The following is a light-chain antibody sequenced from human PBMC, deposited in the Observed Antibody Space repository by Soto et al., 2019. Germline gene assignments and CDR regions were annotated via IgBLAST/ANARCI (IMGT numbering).Light chain of an antibody. CDR1: QSVSYS. CDR2: DAS. CDR3: QQRNNWEWT. Sequence: ELVLTQSPATLSLSPGERATLSCRASQSVSYSLAWYQQKPGQAPRLLIYDASNRATGIPARFSGSGSGTDFTLTISSLEPEDFAVYYRQQRNNWEWTFGQGTKVDIK. V-gene: IGKV3-11*01. J-gene: IGKJ1*01.